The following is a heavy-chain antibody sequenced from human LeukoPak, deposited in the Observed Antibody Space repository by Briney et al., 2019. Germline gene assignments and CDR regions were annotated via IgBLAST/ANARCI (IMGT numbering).Heavy chain of an antibody. V-gene: IGHV3-23*01. D-gene: IGHD1-26*01. Sequence: GGSLRLSCAASGFTFSSYAMSWVRQAPGKGLEWVSAISGSGGSTYYADPVKGRFTISRDNSKDTLYLQMNSLRAEDTAVYYCAKDRRGSYYPYYFDYWGQGTLVTVSS. CDR2: ISGSGGST. CDR3: AKDRRGSYYPYYFDY. CDR1: GFTFSSYA. J-gene: IGHJ4*02.